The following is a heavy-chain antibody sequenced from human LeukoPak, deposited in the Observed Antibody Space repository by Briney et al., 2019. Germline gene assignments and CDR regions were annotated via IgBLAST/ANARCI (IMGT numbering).Heavy chain of an antibody. CDR3: ARASSSGWYWNWFDP. CDR1: GGSISGSISSYY. Sequence: PSETLSLTCTVSGGSISGSISSYYWNWIRQPPGKGLEWIGYIYYSGSTYYNPSLKSRVTISVDTSKNQFSLKLSSVTAADTAVYYCARASSSGWYWNWFDPWGQGTLVTVSS. V-gene: IGHV4-61*01. D-gene: IGHD6-19*01. J-gene: IGHJ5*02. CDR2: IYYSGST.